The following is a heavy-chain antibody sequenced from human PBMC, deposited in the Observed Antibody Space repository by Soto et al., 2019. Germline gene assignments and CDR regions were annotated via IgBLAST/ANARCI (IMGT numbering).Heavy chain of an antibody. CDR1: GGTFSSYT. V-gene: IGHV1-69*02. CDR2: IIPILGIA. CDR3: ATRRGDGDNDD. Sequence: QVQLVQSGAEVKKPGSSVKVSCKASGGTFSSYTISWVRQAPGQGLEWMGRIIPILGIANYAQKFQGRVTITADKSTSTAYMELSSLRSAETDVYFCATRRGDGDNDDWGQGTLVTVSS. J-gene: IGHJ4*02. D-gene: IGHD3-10*01.